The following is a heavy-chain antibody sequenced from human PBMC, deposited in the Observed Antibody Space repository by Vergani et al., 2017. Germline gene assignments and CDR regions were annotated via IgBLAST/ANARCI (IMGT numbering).Heavy chain of an antibody. D-gene: IGHD5/OR15-5a*01. V-gene: IGHV3-9*01. Sequence: EVDLVESGGGLAKPGGSLRLSCEASGITFWKFGMHWVRQGPGKGLEGVSCISWNSGAVDYADSVRGRFTISRDNAKNSLFLEMNSLRFEDTAVYFCTKGSVYYHDSAGQGDDPYTGFDLWGQGTLVTVSS. CDR3: TKGSVYYHDSAGQGDDPYTGFDL. CDR1: GITFWKFG. J-gene: IGHJ3*01. CDR2: ISWNSGAV.